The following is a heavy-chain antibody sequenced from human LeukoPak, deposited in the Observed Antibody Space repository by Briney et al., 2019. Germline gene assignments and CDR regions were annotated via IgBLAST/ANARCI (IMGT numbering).Heavy chain of an antibody. CDR1: GFTFSSYS. Sequence: GGSLRLSCAASGFTFSSYSVNWVRQAPGKGLEWVSCITGSSDYIFYADSVRGRFTISRDNAKNSLFLQMNSLRAEDTAVYYCAKFKGHYGDSEYYFDSWGQGTLVTVSS. J-gene: IGHJ4*02. D-gene: IGHD3-10*01. V-gene: IGHV3-21*01. CDR2: ITGSSDYI. CDR3: AKFKGHYGDSEYYFDS.